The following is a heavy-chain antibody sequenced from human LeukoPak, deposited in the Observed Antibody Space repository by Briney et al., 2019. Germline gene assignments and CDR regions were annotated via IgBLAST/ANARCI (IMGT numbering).Heavy chain of an antibody. V-gene: IGHV1-46*01. D-gene: IGHD4-11*01. CDR3: ATPRLRSSNPRVGSFDY. J-gene: IGHJ4*02. Sequence: ASVKVSCKASGYTFTSYYMHWVRQAPGQGLEWVGIINPSGGSTSYAQKFQGRVTMTRDTSTSTVYMELSSLRSEDTAVSYCATPRLRSSNPRVGSFDYWGQGTLVTVSS. CDR2: INPSGGST. CDR1: GYTFTSYY.